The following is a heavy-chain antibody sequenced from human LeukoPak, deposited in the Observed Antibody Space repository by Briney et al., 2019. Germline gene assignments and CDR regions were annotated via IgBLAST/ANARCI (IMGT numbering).Heavy chain of an antibody. V-gene: IGHV1-18*01. Sequence: ASVKVSCKASGYTFTSYGISWVRQAPGQGLEWMGWSSAYNGNTNYAQKLQGRVTMTTDTSTSTAYMELRSLRSDDTAVYYCARDAPLIVGAAATKVWGQGTLATVAS. J-gene: IGHJ4*02. D-gene: IGHD6-13*01. CDR2: SSAYNGNT. CDR3: ARDAPLIVGAAATKV. CDR1: GYTFTSYG.